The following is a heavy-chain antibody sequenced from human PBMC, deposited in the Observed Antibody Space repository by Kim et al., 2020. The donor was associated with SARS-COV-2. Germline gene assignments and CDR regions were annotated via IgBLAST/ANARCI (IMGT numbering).Heavy chain of an antibody. J-gene: IGHJ5*02. D-gene: IGHD3-22*01. CDR2: INPNSGGT. CDR3: ARDGSPKSGYPNNWFDP. Sequence: ASVKVSCKASGYTFTGYYMHWVRQAPGQGLEWMGWINPNSGGTNYAQKFQGRVTMTRDTSISTAYMELSRLRSDDTAVYYCARDGSPKSGYPNNWFDPWGQGTLVTVSS. V-gene: IGHV1-2*02. CDR1: GYTFTGYY.